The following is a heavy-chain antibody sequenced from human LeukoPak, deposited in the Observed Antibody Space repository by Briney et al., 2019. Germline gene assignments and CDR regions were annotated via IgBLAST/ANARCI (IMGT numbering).Heavy chain of an antibody. CDR3: ARTYYDFWSGYYIHYGMDV. J-gene: IGHJ6*02. Sequence: SATLSLTCTVSGGSISSYYWSWIRQPPGKGLEWIGYIYYSGSTNYNPSLKSRVTISVDTSKNQFSLKLSSVTAADTAVYYCARTYYDFWSGYYIHYGMDVWGQGTTVTVSS. CDR2: IYYSGST. D-gene: IGHD3-3*01. CDR1: GGSISSYY. V-gene: IGHV4-59*01.